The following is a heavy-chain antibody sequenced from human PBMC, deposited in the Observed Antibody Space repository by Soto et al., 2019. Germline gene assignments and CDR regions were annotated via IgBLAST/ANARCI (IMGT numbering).Heavy chain of an antibody. CDR3: ARDNVVVVAATPSFNY. CDR2: IIPILGIA. Sequence: QVQLVQSGAEVKKPGSSVKVSCKASGGTFSSYTISWVRQAPGQGLEWMGRIIPILGIANYAQKFQGRVTITADKSTSTAYMELSSLRSEDTAVYYCARDNVVVVAATPSFNYWGQGTLVTVSS. V-gene: IGHV1-69*08. D-gene: IGHD2-15*01. J-gene: IGHJ4*02. CDR1: GGTFSSYT.